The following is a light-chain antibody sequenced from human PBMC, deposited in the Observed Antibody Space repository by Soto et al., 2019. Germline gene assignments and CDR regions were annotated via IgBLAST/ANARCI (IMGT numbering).Light chain of an antibody. J-gene: IGKJ1*01. CDR3: QQYDNWPWT. CDR2: AAS. Sequence: AIQLTQSPSSLSASVGDSVTITCRASKAIGSSFAWYQQKPGKAPKLLIYAASSLQSGVPSRFSGSGSGTDFTLTISSLQSEDFAVYYCQQYDNWPWTFGQGTKVDIK. V-gene: IGKV1D-13*01. CDR1: KAIGSS.